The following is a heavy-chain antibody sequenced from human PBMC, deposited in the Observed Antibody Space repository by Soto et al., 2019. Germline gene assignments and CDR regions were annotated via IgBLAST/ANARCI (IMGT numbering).Heavy chain of an antibody. J-gene: IGHJ6*02. Sequence: ASVKVSCKAIGYSFTSHYMHWVRQAPGQGLEWMGTIYPGGVNIGYAQKFQGWVTMTRDTSISTAYMELSRLRSDDTAVYYCARDSSSWYQDYYYGMDVWGQGTTVTVSS. CDR3: ARDSSSWYQDYYYGMDV. V-gene: IGHV1-2*04. CDR2: IYPGGVNI. CDR1: GYSFTSHY. D-gene: IGHD6-13*01.